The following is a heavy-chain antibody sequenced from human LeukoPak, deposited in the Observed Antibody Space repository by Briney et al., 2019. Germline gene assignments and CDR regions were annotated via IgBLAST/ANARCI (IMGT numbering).Heavy chain of an antibody. J-gene: IGHJ4*02. Sequence: PGGSLRLSCEASGFTFSSYGMQWARQAPGKGLEWVAFIGYDGNKIYYADSVKGRFTISRDNSKNTLYLQMNSLKSEDTAVYYCAKDHKREGNRYFDYWGQGTLVTVSS. V-gene: IGHV3-30*02. CDR3: AKDHKREGNRYFDY. CDR2: IGYDGNKI. CDR1: GFTFSSYG.